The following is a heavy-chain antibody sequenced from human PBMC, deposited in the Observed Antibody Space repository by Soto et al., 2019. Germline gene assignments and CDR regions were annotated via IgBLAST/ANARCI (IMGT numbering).Heavy chain of an antibody. V-gene: IGHV3-30-3*01. CDR2: ISYDGSNK. D-gene: IGHD3-3*01. J-gene: IGHJ4*02. CDR3: ARGVHLRFLEWFQTALFDY. CDR1: GFTFSSYA. Sequence: GGSLRLSCAASGFTFSSYAMHWVRQAPGKGLEWVAVISYDGSNKYYADSVKGRFTIPRDNSKNTLYLQMNSLRAEDTAVYYCARGVHLRFLEWFQTALFDYWGQGTLVTVSS.